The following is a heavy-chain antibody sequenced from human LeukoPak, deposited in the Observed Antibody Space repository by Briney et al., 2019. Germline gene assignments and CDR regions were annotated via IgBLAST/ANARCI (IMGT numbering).Heavy chain of an antibody. V-gene: IGHV3-21*01. CDR3: ARDTGLPSVDY. D-gene: IGHD3-10*01. CDR1: GFTFSSYA. J-gene: IGHJ4*02. CDR2: ISSSSSSYI. Sequence: PGGSLRLSCAASGFTFSSYAMSWVRQAPGKGLEWVSSISSSSSSYIYYADSVKGRFTISRDNAKNSLYLQMNSLRAEDTAVYYCARDTGLPSVDYWGQGTLVTVSS.